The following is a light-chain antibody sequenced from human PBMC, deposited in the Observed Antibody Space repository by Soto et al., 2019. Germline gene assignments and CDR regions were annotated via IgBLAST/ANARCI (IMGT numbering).Light chain of an antibody. Sequence: QLVLTQSPSASASLGASVKLTCTLSSGHSTYAIAWHQQQPEKGPRYLMKLNSDGSHSKGDGXPDRFSGSSSGAERHLTXXXXXXEDEAXXXXQTWGTTIHDVVFGGGTKLTVL. CDR3: QTWGTTIHDVV. J-gene: IGLJ2*01. V-gene: IGLV4-69*01. CDR1: SGHSTYA. CDR2: LNSDGSH.